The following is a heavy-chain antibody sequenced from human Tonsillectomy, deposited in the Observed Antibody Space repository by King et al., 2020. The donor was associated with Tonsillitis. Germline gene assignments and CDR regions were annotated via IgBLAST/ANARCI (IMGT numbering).Heavy chain of an antibody. CDR3: AKGRSWAFYI. Sequence: QVQLVESGGGVVQPGRSLRLSCAASGFTFSNYGMHFVRQAPGKGLEWVALISYDGGNKYHADSVKGRFTISRENPKNTLYLQMNSLRAEDTAVYYCAKGRSWAFYIWGQGTMVTVSS. V-gene: IGHV3-30*18. CDR2: ISYDGGNK. CDR1: GFTFSNYG. J-gene: IGHJ3*02. D-gene: IGHD3-10*01.